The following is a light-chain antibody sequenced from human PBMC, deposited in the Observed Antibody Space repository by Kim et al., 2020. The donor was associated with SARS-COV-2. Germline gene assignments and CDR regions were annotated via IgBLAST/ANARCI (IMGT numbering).Light chain of an antibody. J-gene: IGLJ3*02. Sequence: GQTVTLSCSGSRSNIGTNTVSWYRQRPGTAPNLVIYNDNRRSSGVPDRFSASKSGNSASLAISGLQSDDEADYYCATTDDSLNGVVFGGGTKLTVL. V-gene: IGLV1-44*01. CDR3: ATTDDSLNGVV. CDR2: NDN. CDR1: RSNIGTNT.